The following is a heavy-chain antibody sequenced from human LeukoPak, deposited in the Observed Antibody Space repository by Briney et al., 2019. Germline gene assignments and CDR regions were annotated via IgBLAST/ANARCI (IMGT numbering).Heavy chain of an antibody. CDR1: GFSFSSAW. J-gene: IGHJ4*02. CDR3: ATYSGYSDY. Sequence: GGSLRLSCAVSGFSFSSAWLTWVRQAPGKGLEWLGRIKSKTDDGTADYAAPVKGRFTISRDDSKNTLYLQMTSLKTEDTAVYYCATYSGYSDYWGQGILVTVSS. CDR2: IKSKTDDGTA. V-gene: IGHV3-15*01. D-gene: IGHD3-22*01.